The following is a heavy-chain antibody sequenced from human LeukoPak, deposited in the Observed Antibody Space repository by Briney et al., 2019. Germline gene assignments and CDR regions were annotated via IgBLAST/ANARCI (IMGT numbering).Heavy chain of an antibody. CDR3: ARDMGGYSRFAFDI. V-gene: IGHV4-59*01. D-gene: IGHD6-13*01. CDR1: SGSISTYF. CDR2: VYNSGST. J-gene: IGHJ3*02. Sequence: SETPSLTGTVSSGSISTYFWSWIRQPPGKGLEWIGYVYNSGSTNYNASLKSRVTISVDTSKNQFSLKLSSVTAADTAVYYCARDMGGYSRFAFDIWGQGTVVTVSS.